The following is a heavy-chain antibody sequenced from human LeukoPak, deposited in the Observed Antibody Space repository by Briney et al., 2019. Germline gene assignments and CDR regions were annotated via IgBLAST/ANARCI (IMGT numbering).Heavy chain of an antibody. D-gene: IGHD7-27*01. CDR1: GGSISSYY. CDR3: ATRKLGNDY. J-gene: IGHJ4*02. Sequence: SETLSLTCTVSGGSISSYYWSWIRQPPGKGLEWIGYIYYSGSTNYNPSLKSRVTISVDTSKNQFSLMLYSVTAADTAVYYCATRKLGNDYWGQGTLVTVSS. CDR2: IYYSGST. V-gene: IGHV4-59*01.